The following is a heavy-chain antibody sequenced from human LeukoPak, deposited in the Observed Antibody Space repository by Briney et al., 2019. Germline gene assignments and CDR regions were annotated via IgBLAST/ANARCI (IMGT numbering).Heavy chain of an antibody. CDR3: ARDGYNWGAFDI. CDR1: GGSISSYY. V-gene: IGHV4-59*01. CDR2: IYYSGST. D-gene: IGHD5-24*01. Sequence: SETLSLTCTVSGGSISSYYWSWIRQPPGKGLEWIGYIYYSGSTNYNPSLKSRVTISVDTSKNQFSLKLSSVTAADTAVYYCARDGYNWGAFDIWGQGTMVTVSS. J-gene: IGHJ3*02.